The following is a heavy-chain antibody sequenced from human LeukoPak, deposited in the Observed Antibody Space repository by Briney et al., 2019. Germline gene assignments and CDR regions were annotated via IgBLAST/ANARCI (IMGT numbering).Heavy chain of an antibody. CDR3: AREHCSSTSCSSGRYYYYYCYMDV. Sequence: APVKVSCKASGYTFTSYGISWVRQAPGQGLEWMGWISAYNGNTNYAQKLQGRVTMTTDTSTSTAYMELRSLRSDDTAVYYCAREHCSSTSCSSGRYYYYYCYMDVWGKGTTVTVSS. CDR2: ISAYNGNT. CDR1: GYTFTSYG. D-gene: IGHD2-2*01. J-gene: IGHJ6*03. V-gene: IGHV1-18*01.